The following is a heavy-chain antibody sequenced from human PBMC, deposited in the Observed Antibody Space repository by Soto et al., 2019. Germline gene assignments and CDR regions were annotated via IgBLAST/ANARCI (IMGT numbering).Heavy chain of an antibody. V-gene: IGHV5-51*01. Sequence: PGESLKISCKGSGYSFTSYWIGWVRQMPGKGLEWMGIIYPGDSDTRYSPSFQGQVTISADKSISTAYLQWSSLKASDTAMYYCARSRFPVVAATDAFDIWGQGTMVTVS. CDR2: IYPGDSDT. J-gene: IGHJ3*02. CDR1: GYSFTSYW. D-gene: IGHD2-15*01. CDR3: ARSRFPVVAATDAFDI.